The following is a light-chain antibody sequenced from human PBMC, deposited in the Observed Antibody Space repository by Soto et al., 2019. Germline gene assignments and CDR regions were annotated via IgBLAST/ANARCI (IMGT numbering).Light chain of an antibody. CDR1: QDISNY. V-gene: IGKV1-33*01. CDR3: QQYDNLFFS. Sequence: DLQMTQSPSSLSASVGDRVIITCQASQDISNYLNWYQKKPGKAPKLLIYDVFNLEAGVPSRFSGRGSGTTFTLNISSLQPEDIATYYCQQYDNLFFSFGGGTRVEIK. CDR2: DVF. J-gene: IGKJ4*01.